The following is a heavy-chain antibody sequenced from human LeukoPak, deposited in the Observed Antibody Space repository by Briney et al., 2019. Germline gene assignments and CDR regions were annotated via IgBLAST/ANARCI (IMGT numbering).Heavy chain of an antibody. D-gene: IGHD2-21*01. CDR2: IYPGDSDT. CDR3: ARKGKPGPYSKGFDA. Sequence: GESLKISCEAFGYSFTGHWIGWVRQMPGRGLEFMGTIYPGDSDTRYSPSFEGRVSISVDKSISTAYLQWSGLKASDTAMYYCARKGKPGPYSKGFDAWGKGTMVIVS. CDR1: GYSFTGHW. J-gene: IGHJ3*01. V-gene: IGHV5-51*01.